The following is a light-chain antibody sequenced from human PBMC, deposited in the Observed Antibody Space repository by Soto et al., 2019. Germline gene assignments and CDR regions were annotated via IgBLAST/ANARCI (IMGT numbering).Light chain of an antibody. V-gene: IGKV3-20*01. CDR3: QQYSSSPAT. Sequence: EIVLTQSPGTLSLSPGERATLSCRARQSVTSNYLAWYQQKPGQAPGLLIYGASSRATGIPDRFSGSGSGTDFTLTISRLEPEDFAVYYCQQYSSSPATFGQGTKLEIK. CDR2: GAS. CDR1: QSVTSNY. J-gene: IGKJ2*01.